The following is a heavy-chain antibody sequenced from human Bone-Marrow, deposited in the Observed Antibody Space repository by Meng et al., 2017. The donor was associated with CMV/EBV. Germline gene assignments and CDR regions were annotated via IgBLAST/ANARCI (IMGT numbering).Heavy chain of an antibody. CDR2: IIPILGIA. J-gene: IGHJ3*02. Sequence: SVKVSCKASGGTFSSYAISWVRQAPGQGLEWMGGIIPILGIANYAQKFQGRVTITADKSTSTAYMELSSLRSEDTAVYYCARALGLRLGGAFDIWGQGTMVTGSS. CDR3: ARALGLRLGGAFDI. D-gene: IGHD5-12*01. CDR1: GGTFSSYA. V-gene: IGHV1-69*10.